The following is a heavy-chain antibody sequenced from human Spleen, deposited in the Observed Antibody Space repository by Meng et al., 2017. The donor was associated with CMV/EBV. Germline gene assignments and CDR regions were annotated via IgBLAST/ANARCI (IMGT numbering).Heavy chain of an antibody. V-gene: IGHV3-7*01. CDR1: GFTFSSYW. J-gene: IGHJ4*02. D-gene: IGHD3-10*01. CDR2: INQDGSEK. CDR3: ARPQYYYGSGSYVY. Sequence: GGSLRLSCAASGFTFSSYWMSWVRQAPGKGLEWVANINQDGSEKYYVDSVKGRFTISRDNAKNSLYLQINSLRGEDTAVYYCARPQYYYGSGSYVYWGQGTLVTVSS.